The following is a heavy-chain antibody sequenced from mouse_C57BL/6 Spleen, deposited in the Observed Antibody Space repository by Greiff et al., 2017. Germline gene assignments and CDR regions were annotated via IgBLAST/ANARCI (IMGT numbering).Heavy chain of an antibody. CDR2: IYPGDGDT. V-gene: IGHV1-80*01. Sequence: VKVVESGAELVKPGASVKISCKASGYAFSSYWMNWVQQRPGKGLEWIGQIYPGDGDTNYNGTFKGKATLTADKTSSTAFMQLSSLTSEDSAVYFCAKSLPPSYWGQGTTLTVSS. J-gene: IGHJ2*01. CDR1: GYAFSSYW. CDR3: AKSLPPSY. D-gene: IGHD1-3*01.